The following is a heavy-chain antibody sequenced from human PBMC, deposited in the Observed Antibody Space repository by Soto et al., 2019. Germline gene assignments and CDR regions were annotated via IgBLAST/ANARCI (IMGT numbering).Heavy chain of an antibody. CDR3: ARVGLAAAVDNCFDP. CDR1: GYTFTSYG. D-gene: IGHD6-13*01. CDR2: ISAYNGNT. J-gene: IGHJ5*02. V-gene: IGHV1-18*04. Sequence: ASVKVSCKASGYTFTSYGIRWVRQAPGQVLELMGLISAYNGNTNYAQKLQGRVTITTDTSTSTAYMELRGLRSDDTAVYYCARVGLAAAVDNCFDPWCQGTLVTVSS.